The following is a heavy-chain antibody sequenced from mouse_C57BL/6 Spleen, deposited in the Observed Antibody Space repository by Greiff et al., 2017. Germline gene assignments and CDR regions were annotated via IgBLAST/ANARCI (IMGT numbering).Heavy chain of an antibody. Sequence: QVQLQQSGAELVRPGTSVKMSCKASGYTFTNYWIGWAKQRPGHGLEWIGGIYPGGGYTNYNEKFKGKATLTADKSSSTAYMQFSSLTSEDSAIYYCASYSNPYAMDYWGQGTSVTVSS. D-gene: IGHD2-5*01. V-gene: IGHV1-63*01. CDR3: ASYSNPYAMDY. J-gene: IGHJ4*01. CDR2: IYPGGGYT. CDR1: GYTFTNYW.